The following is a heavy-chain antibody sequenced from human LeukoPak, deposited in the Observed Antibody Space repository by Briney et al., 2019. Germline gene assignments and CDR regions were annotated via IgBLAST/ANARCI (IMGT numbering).Heavy chain of an antibody. V-gene: IGHV1-69*01. CDR2: IIPIFGTA. J-gene: IGHJ5*02. CDR1: GGTFSSYA. D-gene: IGHD3-22*01. CDR3: ARDAANYYDSSGYYHNWCDP. Sequence: SVKVSCKASGGTFSSYAISWVRQAPGQGLEWMGGIIPIFGTANYAQKFQGRVTITADESTSTAYMELSSLRSEDTAVYYCARDAANYYDSSGYYHNWCDPWGQGTLVTVSS.